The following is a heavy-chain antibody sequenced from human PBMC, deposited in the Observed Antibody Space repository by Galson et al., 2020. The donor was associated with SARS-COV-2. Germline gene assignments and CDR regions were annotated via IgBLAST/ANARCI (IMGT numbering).Heavy chain of an antibody. CDR1: GGSISENY. CDR3: ASGTSHYDSSDSNWFDP. V-gene: IGHV4-59*01. CDR2: MFYSGST. D-gene: IGHD3-22*01. J-gene: IGHJ5*02. Sequence: ASETLSLTCSVSGGSISENYWSWIRQPPGKGLEWIGYMFYSGSTNSSPSLKSRVTMSIDTSRNQFSLTLSSVTAADTAMYYCASGTSHYDSSDSNWFDPWGQGTLVTVSS.